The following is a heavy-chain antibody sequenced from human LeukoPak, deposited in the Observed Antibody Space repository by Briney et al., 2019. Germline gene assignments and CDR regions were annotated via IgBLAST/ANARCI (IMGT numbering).Heavy chain of an antibody. J-gene: IGHJ4*02. V-gene: IGHV3-9*01. CDR3: AKDRGLVDGFDY. Sequence: PGRSLRLSCAASGFTFDDYAMHWVRQAPGKGLEWVSGISWNSGSIGYADSVKGRFTISRDNAKNSLYLQMNCLRAEDTALYYCAKDRGLVDGFDYWGQGTLVTVSS. CDR1: GFTFDDYA. D-gene: IGHD3/OR15-3a*01. CDR2: ISWNSGSI.